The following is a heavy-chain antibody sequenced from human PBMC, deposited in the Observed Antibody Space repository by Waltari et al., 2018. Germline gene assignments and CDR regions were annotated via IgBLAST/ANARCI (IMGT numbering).Heavy chain of an antibody. CDR2: IYYSGST. V-gene: IGHV4-59*11. CDR3: ARVTLHHYYDSSGYFDY. Sequence: QVQLQESGPGLVKPSETLSLTCTVSGGSISSHSWSWIRQPPGKGLEWIGYIYYSGSTNYNPSLKSRVTISVDTSKNQFSLKLSSVTAADTAVYYCARVTLHHYYDSSGYFDYWGQGTLVTVSS. D-gene: IGHD3-22*01. J-gene: IGHJ4*02. CDR1: GGSISSHS.